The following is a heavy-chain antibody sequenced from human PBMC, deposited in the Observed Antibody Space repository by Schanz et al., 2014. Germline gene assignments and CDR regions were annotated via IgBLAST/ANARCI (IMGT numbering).Heavy chain of an antibody. J-gene: IGHJ4*02. Sequence: QVQLVQSGAEVKKPGASVKVSCKVSGSIFSKLLMHWVRQGPAKGLEWMGGFDPKKGEAIYAQKFQGRVTMTEDTSTGTAYMELRSLTSEDTAVYYCATGPHIVVAFDYRGQGTLVTVSS. CDR3: ATGPHIVVAFDY. CDR1: GSIFSKLL. CDR2: FDPKKGEA. V-gene: IGHV1-24*01. D-gene: IGHD2-21*01.